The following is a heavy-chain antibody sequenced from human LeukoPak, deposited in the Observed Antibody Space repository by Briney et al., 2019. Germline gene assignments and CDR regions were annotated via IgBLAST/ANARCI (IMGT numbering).Heavy chain of an antibody. J-gene: IGHJ5*02. CDR2: INWNGGST. CDR1: GFTFDDYG. Sequence: GGSLRLSCAASGFTFDDYGMSWVRQAPGKGLEWVSGINWNGGSTGYADSVKGRFTISRDNAKNSLYLQMNSLRAEDTALYHCARGLLNLESGRRIRGVISNWFDPWGQGTLVTVSS. CDR3: ARGLLNLESGRRIRGVISNWFDP. V-gene: IGHV3-20*01. D-gene: IGHD3-10*01.